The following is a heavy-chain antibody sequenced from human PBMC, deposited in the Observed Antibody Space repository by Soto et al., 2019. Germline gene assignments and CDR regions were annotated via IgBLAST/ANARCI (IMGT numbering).Heavy chain of an antibody. Sequence: ASVKVSCKASGYAFSNYAVHWVRQAPGQRLEWMGWINAGNGNTKYSQNFQDRVTITTDTSASTTYVELRSLRSEDTAVYYCARLDSSWSPYDYWGQGTLVTVSS. J-gene: IGHJ4*02. D-gene: IGHD6-13*01. CDR2: INAGNGNT. CDR3: ARLDSSWSPYDY. CDR1: GYAFSNYA. V-gene: IGHV1-3*01.